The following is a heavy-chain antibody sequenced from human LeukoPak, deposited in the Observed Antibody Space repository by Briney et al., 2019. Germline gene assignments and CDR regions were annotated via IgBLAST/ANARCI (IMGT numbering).Heavy chain of an antibody. CDR2: IIPILGIA. Sequence: SVKVSCKASGGTFSSYAISWVRQAPGQGLEWMGRIIPILGIANYAQKFQGRVTITADKSTSTAYMELSSLRSEDTAMYYCASSLAEYFDYWGQGTLVTVSS. CDR1: GGTFSSYA. CDR3: ASSLAEYFDY. J-gene: IGHJ4*02. V-gene: IGHV1-69*04.